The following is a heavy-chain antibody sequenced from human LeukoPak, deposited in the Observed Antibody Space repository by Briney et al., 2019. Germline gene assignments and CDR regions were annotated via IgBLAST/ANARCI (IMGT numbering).Heavy chain of an antibody. CDR1: GGSMRSYY. D-gene: IGHD4-17*01. CDR2: IYYSGNT. V-gene: IGHV4-59*01. CDR3: ARSSGDYGDLFDY. Sequence: PSETLSLTCTVSGGSMRSYYWSWIRQPPGKGLEWIGYIYYSGNTNCNPSLKSRVTISMDTSKNQFSLKLRSVTAADTAMYYCARSSGDYGDLFDYWAREPWSPSPQ. J-gene: IGHJ4*02.